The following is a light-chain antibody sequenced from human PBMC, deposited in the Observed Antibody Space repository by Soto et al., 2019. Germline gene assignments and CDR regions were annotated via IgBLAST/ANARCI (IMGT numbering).Light chain of an antibody. Sequence: DFQMTQTPSSLSASVGDRVSITCRASXSIGTSLNWYQQKPGKAPKLLIYSASTLQGGGPSRFXXSGSGTDXXXXXSILQPEDFATYYCQQSYTAPFTFGPGTKVDVK. V-gene: IGKV1-39*01. CDR3: QQSYTAPFT. J-gene: IGKJ3*01. CDR1: XSIGTS. CDR2: SAS.